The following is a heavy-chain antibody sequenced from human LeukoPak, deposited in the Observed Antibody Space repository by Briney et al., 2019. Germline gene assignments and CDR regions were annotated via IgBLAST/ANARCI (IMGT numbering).Heavy chain of an antibody. D-gene: IGHD6-19*01. J-gene: IGHJ5*02. CDR3: ARQAKQWLSPGWFDP. CDR1: GGSISSSSYY. CDR2: IYYSGST. V-gene: IGHV4-39*01. Sequence: SETLSLTCTVSGGSISSSSYYWGWIRQPPGKGLEWIGSIYYSGSTYYNPSLKSRVTISVDTSKNQFSLKLSSVTAADTAVYYCARQAKQWLSPGWFDPWGQGTLVTVSS.